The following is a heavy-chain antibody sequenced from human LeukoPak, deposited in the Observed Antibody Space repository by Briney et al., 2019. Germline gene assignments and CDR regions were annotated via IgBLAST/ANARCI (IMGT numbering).Heavy chain of an antibody. D-gene: IGHD5-18*01. CDR1: GYTFTSYY. V-gene: IGHV1-46*01. CDR2: INPSGGST. J-gene: IGHJ4*02. Sequence: ASVKVSCKASGYTFTSYYMHWVRQAPGQGLEWMGIINPSGGSTSYAQKFQGRVTMTRDTSISTAYMELSRLRSDDTAVYYCARDLRKRGYSYGYDYWGQGTLATVSS. CDR3: ARDLRKRGYSYGYDY.